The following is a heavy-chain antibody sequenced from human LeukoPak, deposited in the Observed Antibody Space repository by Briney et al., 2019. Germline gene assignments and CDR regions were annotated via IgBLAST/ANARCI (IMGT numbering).Heavy chain of an antibody. CDR1: GFTFSSYW. J-gene: IGHJ4*02. Sequence: GGSLRLSCAASGFTFSSYWMSWVRQAPGKGLEWVANIKQDGSEKYYVDSVKGRFTISRDNGKNSLYLQMNSLRAEDTALYYCVRESFYYFNYWGQGTLVTVSS. CDR2: IKQDGSEK. V-gene: IGHV3-7*01. CDR3: VRESFYYFNY.